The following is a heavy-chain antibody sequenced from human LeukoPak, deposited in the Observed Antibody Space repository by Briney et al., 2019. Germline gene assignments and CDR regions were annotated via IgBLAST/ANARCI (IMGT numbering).Heavy chain of an antibody. CDR3: ASTISCLL. Sequence: GGSMRLSCAASGLTFSSHRMHWVRQAPGQGLVWVSRINNDGTSATYADSVKGRFTISRDNTKNMLYLEMKSLRVEDTAVYYCASTISCLLWGQGTLVTVSS. D-gene: IGHD2-15*01. J-gene: IGHJ4*02. V-gene: IGHV3-74*01. CDR2: INNDGTSA. CDR1: GLTFSSHR.